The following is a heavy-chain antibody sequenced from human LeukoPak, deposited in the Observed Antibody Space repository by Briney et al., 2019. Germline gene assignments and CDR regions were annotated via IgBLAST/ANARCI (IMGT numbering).Heavy chain of an antibody. CDR1: GFSFSTYA. Sequence: GGSLRLSCAASGFSFSTYAMHWVRQAPGKGLEWVALIWQDASHTFYTDSVKGRFSLSRDNSKNTVYLQRNSLGGEDTAVYYCARGIFGSGSYPDYWGQGTLVTVSS. CDR3: ARGIFGSGSYPDY. CDR2: IWQDASHT. V-gene: IGHV3-33*01. J-gene: IGHJ4*02. D-gene: IGHD3-10*01.